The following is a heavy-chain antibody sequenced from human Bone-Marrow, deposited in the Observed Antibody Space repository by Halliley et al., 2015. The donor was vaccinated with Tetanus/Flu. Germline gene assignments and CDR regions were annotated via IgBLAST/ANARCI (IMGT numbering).Heavy chain of an antibody. CDR3: AKNLEMTTDGVFDI. D-gene: IGHD2-8*01. V-gene: IGHV3-23*01. Sequence: WVPVISGSGGSTYYTDSVKGRFTISRDNAKSTLFLQMNSLRAEDTAVYYCAKNLEMTTDGVFDIWGQGTVVTVSS. J-gene: IGHJ3*02. CDR2: ISGSGGST.